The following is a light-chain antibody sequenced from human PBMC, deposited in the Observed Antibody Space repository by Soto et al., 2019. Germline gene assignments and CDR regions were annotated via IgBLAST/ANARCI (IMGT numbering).Light chain of an antibody. J-gene: IGKJ1*01. V-gene: IGKV3D-15*01. CDR2: HAS. Sequence: EIVMTQSPATLSVSPGERATLSCRASQSVSTNLAWYQQKPGRAPRLLIYHASTRAAGIPARFSGSGSGTEFTLTISSLQSEDFAVYHCQQYNDWPPWTFGQGTKVDIK. CDR3: QQYNDWPPWT. CDR1: QSVSTN.